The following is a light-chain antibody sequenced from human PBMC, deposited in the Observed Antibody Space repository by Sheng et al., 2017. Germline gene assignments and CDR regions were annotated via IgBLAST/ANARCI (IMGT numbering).Light chain of an antibody. J-gene: IGKJ4*01. Sequence: EIVLTQSPATLSLSPGERATLSCRASQSVSSYLAWYQQKPGQAPRLLIYDASNRATGIPARFSGSGSGTDFTLTISSLQPEDVASYYCQTFNTVPLTFGGGTKVEIK. CDR1: QSVSSY. V-gene: IGKV3-11*01. CDR3: QTFNTVPLT. CDR2: DAS.